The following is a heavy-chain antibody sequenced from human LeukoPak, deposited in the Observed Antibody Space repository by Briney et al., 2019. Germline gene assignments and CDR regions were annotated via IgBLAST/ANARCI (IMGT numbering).Heavy chain of an antibody. CDR3: ATGGSEYRSDWFDS. CDR1: GFRVSSYD. J-gene: IGHJ5*01. V-gene: IGHV3-48*01. Sequence: GGSLRLSCEGYGFRVSSYDMNWVRQAPGCGLEWLSYLTRTSSATWYADSLKGRLTIFRDNAKSSLYLQMNSLRVVDTAVYYCATGGSEYRSDWFDSWGQGTLVNVAS. CDR2: LTRTSSAT. D-gene: IGHD5-18*01.